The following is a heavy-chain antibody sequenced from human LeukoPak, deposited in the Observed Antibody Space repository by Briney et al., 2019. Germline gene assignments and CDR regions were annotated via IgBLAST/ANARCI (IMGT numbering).Heavy chain of an antibody. V-gene: IGHV1-69*01. Sequence: ASVKVSCKASGGTFSSYAISWVRQAPGQGLELMGGIIPIFGTANYAQKFQGRVTITADESTSTAYMELSSLRSEDTAVYYCARDPGYSGYDGVEDWFDPWGQGTLVTVSS. CDR2: IIPIFGTA. J-gene: IGHJ5*02. CDR1: GGTFSSYA. CDR3: ARDPGYSGYDGVEDWFDP. D-gene: IGHD5-12*01.